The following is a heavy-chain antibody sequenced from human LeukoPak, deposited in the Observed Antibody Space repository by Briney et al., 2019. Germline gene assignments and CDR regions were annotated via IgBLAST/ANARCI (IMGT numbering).Heavy chain of an antibody. Sequence: ASETLSLTCSVSGGYIRSYFWSWIRQSAGRGLEHIGRIYSTGSTNYSPSLKSRVSMSVDTSKTQFSLTLRSVTAADTAIYYCARAGYTSTWTFDYWGQGILVTVSS. D-gene: IGHD6-13*01. CDR2: IYSTGST. J-gene: IGHJ4*02. V-gene: IGHV4-4*07. CDR1: GGYIRSYF. CDR3: ARAGYTSTWTFDY.